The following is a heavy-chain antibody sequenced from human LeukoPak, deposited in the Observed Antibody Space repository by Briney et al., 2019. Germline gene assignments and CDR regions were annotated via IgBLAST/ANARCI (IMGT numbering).Heavy chain of an antibody. CDR2: INHSGST. J-gene: IGHJ4*02. D-gene: IGHD4-17*01. CDR1: GGSFSGYY. V-gene: IGHV4-34*01. Sequence: SETLSLTCAVYGGSFSGYYWSWIRQPPGKGLEWIGEINHSGSTNYNPSLKSRVAISVDTSKNQFSLKLSSVTAADTAVYYCARGVRYWGQGTLVTVSS. CDR3: ARGVRY.